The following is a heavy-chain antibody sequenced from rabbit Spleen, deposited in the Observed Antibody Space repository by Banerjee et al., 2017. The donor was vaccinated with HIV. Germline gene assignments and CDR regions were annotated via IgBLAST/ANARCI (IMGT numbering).Heavy chain of an antibody. J-gene: IGHJ4*01. CDR2: IYTIGGNT. Sequence: QEQLEESGGDLVKPEGSLTLTCTASGFDFSSSYWMCWVRQAPRKGLEWIACIYTIGGNTYYASWARGRFTITRSASLNTVTLQMTSLTAADTATYFCARDWPGGVYFYFNLWGQGTLSPS. D-gene: IGHD8-1*01. CDR3: ARDWPGGVYFYFNL. V-gene: IGHV1S45*01. CDR1: GFDFSSSYW.